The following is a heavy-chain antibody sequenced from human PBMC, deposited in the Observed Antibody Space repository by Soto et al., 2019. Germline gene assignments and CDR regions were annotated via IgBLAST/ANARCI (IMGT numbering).Heavy chain of an antibody. Sequence: ASVKVSCKASGYTFTSYGISWVRQAPGQGLEWMGWISGNNGNTNYAQKLQGRVTLTTDTSTSTAYMELRSLSSDDTAVYYCARDDSSGYSYFDYWGQGTLVTVSS. CDR2: ISGNNGNT. CDR1: GYTFTSYG. D-gene: IGHD3-22*01. V-gene: IGHV1-18*01. CDR3: ARDDSSGYSYFDY. J-gene: IGHJ4*02.